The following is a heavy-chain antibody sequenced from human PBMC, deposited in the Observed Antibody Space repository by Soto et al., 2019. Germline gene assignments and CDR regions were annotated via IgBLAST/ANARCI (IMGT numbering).Heavy chain of an antibody. V-gene: IGHV4-59*01. CDR1: GGSISSYY. D-gene: IGHD2-8*01. J-gene: IGHJ5*02. CDR3: ARESGYCTNGVCYQRFDP. CDR2: IYYSGST. Sequence: SETLSLTCTVFGGSISSYYWSWIRQPPGKGLEWIGYIYYSGSTNYNPSLKSRVTISVDTSKNQFSLKLSSVTAADTAVYYCARESGYCTNGVCYQRFDPWGQGTLVTVSS.